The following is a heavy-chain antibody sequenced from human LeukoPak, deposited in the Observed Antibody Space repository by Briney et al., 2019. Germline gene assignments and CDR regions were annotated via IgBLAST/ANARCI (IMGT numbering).Heavy chain of an antibody. CDR2: INPNSGGT. Sequence: GASVKLSCKAAGYNFTGYYMNWVRHAPGQGLELMGWINPNSGGTNYAQKFQGRVTMTRDTSISTAYMELSRLTSDDTAVYYCARERIGNWFDPWGQGTLVTVSS. CDR1: GYNFTGYY. V-gene: IGHV1-2*02. D-gene: IGHD1-26*01. J-gene: IGHJ5*02. CDR3: ARERIGNWFDP.